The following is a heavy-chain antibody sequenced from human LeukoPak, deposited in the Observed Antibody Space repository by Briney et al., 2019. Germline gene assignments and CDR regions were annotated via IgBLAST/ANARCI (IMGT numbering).Heavy chain of an antibody. Sequence: PSETLSLTCTVSGGPISSYYWSWIRQPPGKGLEWIGYIYYSGSTNYNPSLKSRVTISVDTSKNQFSLKLSSVTAADTAVYYCARGGGYASPIGYWGQGALVTVSS. CDR2: IYYSGST. D-gene: IGHD5-12*01. CDR3: ARGGGYASPIGY. V-gene: IGHV4-59*01. J-gene: IGHJ4*02. CDR1: GGPISSYY.